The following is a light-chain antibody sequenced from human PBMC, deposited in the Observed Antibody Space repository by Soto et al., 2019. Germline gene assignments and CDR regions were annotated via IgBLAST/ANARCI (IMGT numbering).Light chain of an antibody. V-gene: IGLV2-11*01. CDR2: DVS. CDR3: CSYVGGYSYV. Sequence: SALTQPRSVSGSPGQSVTVSCIGTSSDVGDYNSVSWYQQHPGKAPKLMIYDVSKRPSGVPDRFSGSKSGNTASLTISGLQAEDEADYYCCSYVGGYSYVFGIGTKLTVL. CDR1: SSDVGDYNS. J-gene: IGLJ1*01.